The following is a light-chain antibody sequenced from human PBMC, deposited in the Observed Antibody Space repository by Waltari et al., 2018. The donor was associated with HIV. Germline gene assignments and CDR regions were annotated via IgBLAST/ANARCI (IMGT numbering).Light chain of an antibody. V-gene: IGKV3-15*01. CDR3: QHYDDWPHT. Sequence: EIVMTQSPATLSVSPVDRATLSCRASQSVSSSLAWYQQKPGQAPRLLIYSASTRATAIPPRFSGSGSGTDFTLTISSLQSEDFAVYYCQHYDDWPHTFGLGTKVEFK. J-gene: IGKJ1*01. CDR2: SAS. CDR1: QSVSSS.